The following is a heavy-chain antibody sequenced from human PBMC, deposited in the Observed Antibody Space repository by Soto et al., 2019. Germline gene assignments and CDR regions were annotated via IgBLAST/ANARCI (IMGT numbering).Heavy chain of an antibody. CDR1: GYIIKKYW. CDR3: FRGGVTSRTFDY. D-gene: IGHD3-16*01. CDR2: IFPDDSDT. J-gene: IGHJ4*02. Sequence: PGESLKISCKASGYIIKKYWIGWVGQMPGQGLEWMGIIFPDDSDTRYSPSFQGHVTISVDKSISTAYVQWSSLKASDSAIYYCFRGGVTSRTFDYWGQGTLVTVSS. V-gene: IGHV5-51*01.